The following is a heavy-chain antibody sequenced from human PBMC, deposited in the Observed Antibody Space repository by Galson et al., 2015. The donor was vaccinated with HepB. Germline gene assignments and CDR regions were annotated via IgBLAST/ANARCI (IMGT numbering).Heavy chain of an antibody. D-gene: IGHD5-12*01. CDR2: IYHSGST. CDR1: GGSISSGGYS. J-gene: IGHJ3*02. Sequence: TLSLTCAVSGGSISSGGYSWSWIRQPPGKGLEWIGYIYHSGSTYYNPSLKSRVTISVDRSKNQFSLKLSSVTAADTAVYYCARKIVATARDAFDIWGQGTMVTVSS. CDR3: ARKIVATARDAFDI. V-gene: IGHV4-30-2*01.